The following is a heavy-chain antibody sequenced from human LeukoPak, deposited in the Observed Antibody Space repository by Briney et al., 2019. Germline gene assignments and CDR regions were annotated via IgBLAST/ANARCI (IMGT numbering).Heavy chain of an antibody. CDR2: IKQDGSEK. V-gene: IGHV3-7*01. CDR1: GFTFSSYW. D-gene: IGHD3-10*01. CDR3: ARGIGYGSGSYYYYYYGMDV. Sequence: HSGGSLRLSCAASGFTFSSYWMSWVRQAPGKGLEWVANIKQDGSEKYYVDSVKGRFTISRDNAKNSLYLQMNSLRAEDTAVYYCARGIGYGSGSYYYYYYGMDVWGQGTTVTVSS. J-gene: IGHJ6*02.